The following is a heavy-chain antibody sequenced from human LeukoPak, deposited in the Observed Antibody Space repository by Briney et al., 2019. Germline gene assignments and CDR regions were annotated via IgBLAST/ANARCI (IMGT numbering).Heavy chain of an antibody. D-gene: IGHD2-2*01. Sequence: GGSLRLSCAASGFTFTTNAMAWVRQAPGKGLEWVSAIDGSGGTTFYADSVKGRVTISRVQSTNTVYLQMNSLRADDTAVYHCAKAHCSSTSCSRADNWGQGTLVTVSS. J-gene: IGHJ4*02. V-gene: IGHV3-23*01. CDR3: AKAHCSSTSCSRADN. CDR2: IDGSGGTT. CDR1: GFTFTTNA.